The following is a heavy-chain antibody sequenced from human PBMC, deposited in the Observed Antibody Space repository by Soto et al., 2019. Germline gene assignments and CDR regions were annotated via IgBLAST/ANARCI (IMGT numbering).Heavy chain of an antibody. D-gene: IGHD5-18*01. CDR3: TSRRDWTAVDPLDY. J-gene: IGHJ4*02. CDR2: IRNKTNNYAT. Sequence: GSLRLSCAASGFTFSDSAMHWVRQASGKGLEWIGRIRNKTNNYATTFIASVRGRFTISRDDSKNTVYLQMNRLRIDDTAVYYCTSRRDWTAVDPLDYWGLGTLVTVSS. V-gene: IGHV3-73*01. CDR1: GFTFSDSA.